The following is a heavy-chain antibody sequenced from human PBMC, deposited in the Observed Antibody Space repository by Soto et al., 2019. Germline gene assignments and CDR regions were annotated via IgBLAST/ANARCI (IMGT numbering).Heavy chain of an antibody. D-gene: IGHD6-13*01. CDR1: GFTFTSSA. J-gene: IGHJ4*02. CDR3: AARAAAGSRFDC. CDR2: IVVGSGNT. Sequence: ASVEVSCKASGFTFTSSAVQWVRQARGQRLEGIGWIVVGSGNTNYAQKFQERVTITRDMSTSTAYMELSSLRSEDTAVYYCAARAAAGSRFDCWGQGPMITF. V-gene: IGHV1-58*01.